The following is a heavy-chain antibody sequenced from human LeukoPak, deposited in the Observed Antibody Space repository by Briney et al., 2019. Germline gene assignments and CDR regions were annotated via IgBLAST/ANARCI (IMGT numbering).Heavy chain of an antibody. CDR3: ARESDWGLGRGDAFDI. V-gene: IGHV4-34*01. CDR1: GGSFSGYY. J-gene: IGHJ3*02. Sequence: SETLSLTCAVYGGSFSGYYWSWSRQPPGRGLEWIGEINHSGSTNYNPSLKSRVTISVDTSKNQFSLKLSSVTAADTAVYYCARESDWGLGRGDAFDIWGQGTMVTVSS. CDR2: INHSGST. D-gene: IGHD7-27*01.